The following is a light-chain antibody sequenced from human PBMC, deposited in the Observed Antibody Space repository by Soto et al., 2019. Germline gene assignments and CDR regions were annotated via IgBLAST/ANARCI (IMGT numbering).Light chain of an antibody. V-gene: IGKV1-13*02. CDR1: QDIRGA. CDR2: DVS. CDR3: QQFPSYPIT. Sequence: AIQLTQSPSSLSASVGDRVTITCRASQDIRGALAWYQQKPGKAPKILLYDVSTLESGVPSRFSRSGYETDFTLTISRLQHVDFATSYCQQFPSYPITFGQGTRLEIK. J-gene: IGKJ5*01.